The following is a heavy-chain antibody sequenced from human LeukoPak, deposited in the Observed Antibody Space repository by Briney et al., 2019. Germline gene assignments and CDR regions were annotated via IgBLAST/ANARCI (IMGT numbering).Heavy chain of an antibody. V-gene: IGHV4-34*01. CDR2: INHSGST. Sequence: SETLSLTCAVYGGSFSGYYWSWIRQPPGKGLKWIGEINHSGSTNYNPSLKSRVTISVDTSKNQFSLKLSSVTAADTAVYYCARTDYGDYQGMYYYYYMDVWGKGTTVTISS. CDR1: GGSFSGYY. CDR3: ARTDYGDYQGMYYYYYMDV. J-gene: IGHJ6*03. D-gene: IGHD4-17*01.